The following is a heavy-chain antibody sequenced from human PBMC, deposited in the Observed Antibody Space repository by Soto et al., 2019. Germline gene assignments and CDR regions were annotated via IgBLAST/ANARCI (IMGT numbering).Heavy chain of an antibody. CDR3: VRQGIDYLHGLVDV. CDR2: VYYTGHT. D-gene: IGHD4-17*01. V-gene: IGHV4-59*08. J-gene: IGHJ6*02. Sequence: QVQLQQSGPRLVKPSETLSLTCTVSSGPDRSHNWGWIRQPPGRGLGWIGYVYYTGHTAYNPSLRGRVTISADTSTNDISLPLNSVTAADTAVYYCVRQGIDYLHGLVDVWGQGTTVSVSS. CDR1: SGPDRSHN.